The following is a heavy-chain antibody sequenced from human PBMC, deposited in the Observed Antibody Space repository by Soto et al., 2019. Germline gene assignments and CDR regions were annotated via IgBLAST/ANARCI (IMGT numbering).Heavy chain of an antibody. Sequence: APVKASSKASRFTFTSYGIRWVRQAPGQRLEWMGWISAYNGNTNYAQKLQGRVTMTTDTSTSTAYMELRSLRSDDTAVYYCARGGVVVPAAHLDYYYYYYMDVWGKGTTVTVSS. CDR1: RFTFTSYG. V-gene: IGHV1-18*01. CDR2: ISAYNGNT. J-gene: IGHJ6*03. D-gene: IGHD2-2*01. CDR3: ARGGVVVPAAHLDYYYYYYMDV.